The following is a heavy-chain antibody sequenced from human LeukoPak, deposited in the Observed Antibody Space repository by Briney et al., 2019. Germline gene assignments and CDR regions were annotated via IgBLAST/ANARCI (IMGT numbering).Heavy chain of an antibody. CDR2: INHSGST. V-gene: IGHV4-34*01. D-gene: IGHD3-3*01. Sequence: SETLSLTCAVYGGSFSGYYWSWIRQPPGKGLEWIGEINHSGSTNYNPSLKSRVTISVDTSKNQFSLKLSSVTAADTAVYYCARNPGPTDYDFWSGLRFDYWGQGTLVAVSS. CDR1: GGSFSGYY. CDR3: ARNPGPTDYDFWSGLRFDY. J-gene: IGHJ4*02.